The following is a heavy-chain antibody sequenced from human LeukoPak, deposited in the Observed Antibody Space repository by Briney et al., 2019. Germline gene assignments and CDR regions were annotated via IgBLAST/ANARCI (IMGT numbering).Heavy chain of an antibody. Sequence: GASVKVSCKASGYTFTSYDINWVRQATGQGLEWMGWMNPNSGNTGYAQKFQGRVTMTRNTSISTAYMELSSLRSEDTAVYYCARTYYDFWSGYYTHAFDIWGQGTMVTVSS. V-gene: IGHV1-8*01. CDR3: ARTYYDFWSGYYTHAFDI. CDR2: MNPNSGNT. J-gene: IGHJ3*02. D-gene: IGHD3-3*01. CDR1: GYTFTSYD.